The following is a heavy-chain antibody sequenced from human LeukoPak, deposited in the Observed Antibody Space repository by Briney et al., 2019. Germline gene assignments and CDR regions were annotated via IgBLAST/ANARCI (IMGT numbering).Heavy chain of an antibody. CDR1: GGSISSSSYY. J-gene: IGHJ3*02. D-gene: IGHD5-18*01. CDR2: IYYSGST. V-gene: IGHV4-39*01. CDR3: ARVGRVGYSYGYAWGPGGAFDI. Sequence: KPSETLSLTCTVSGGSISSSSYYWGWIRQPPGKGLEWIGSIYYSGSTYYNPSLKSRVTISVDTSKNQFSLKLSSVTAADTAVYYCARVGRVGYSYGYAWGPGGAFDIWGQGTMVTVSS.